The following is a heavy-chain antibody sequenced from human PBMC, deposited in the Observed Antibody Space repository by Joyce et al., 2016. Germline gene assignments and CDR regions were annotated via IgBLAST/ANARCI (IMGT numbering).Heavy chain of an antibody. CDR3: VRDSHFDY. CDR1: GFTFSSFW. J-gene: IGHJ4*02. CDR2: INGDGGSA. V-gene: IGHV3-74*01. Sequence: EVQLVESGGGLVQPGGSLGISCAAAGFTFSSFWINWVRQAPGKGLVGGSRINGDGGSANYADSVQGRFTISRDNAKNAVFLQMNSLRAEDTAVYYCVRDSHFDYWGQGTLVTVSS.